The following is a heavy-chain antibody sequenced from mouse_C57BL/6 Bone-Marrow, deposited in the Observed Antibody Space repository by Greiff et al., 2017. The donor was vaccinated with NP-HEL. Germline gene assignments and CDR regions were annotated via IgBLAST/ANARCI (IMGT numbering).Heavy chain of an antibody. CDR3: ARRYYGSGGWYFDV. J-gene: IGHJ1*03. D-gene: IGHD1-1*01. CDR1: GYTFTTYP. CDR2: FHPYNDDT. Sequence: LVESGAELVKPGASVKMSCKASGYTFTTYPIEWMKQNHGKSLEWIGNFHPYNDDTKYNEKFKGKATLTVEKSSSTVYLELSRLTSDDSAVYYCARRYYGSGGWYFDVWGTGTTVTVSS. V-gene: IGHV1-47*01.